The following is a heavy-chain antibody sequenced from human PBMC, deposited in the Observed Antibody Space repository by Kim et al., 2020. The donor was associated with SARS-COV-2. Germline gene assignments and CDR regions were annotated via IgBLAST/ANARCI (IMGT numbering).Heavy chain of an antibody. J-gene: IGHJ6*03. Sequence: ASVKVSCKASGYTFTSYDINWVRQATGQGLEWMGWMNPNSGNTGYAQKFQGRVTMTRNTSISTAYMELSSLRSEDTAVYYCARGRATNYYYYYYMDVWGKGTTVTVSS. CDR2: MNPNSGNT. CDR3: ARGRATNYYYYYYMDV. CDR1: GYTFTSYD. V-gene: IGHV1-8*01.